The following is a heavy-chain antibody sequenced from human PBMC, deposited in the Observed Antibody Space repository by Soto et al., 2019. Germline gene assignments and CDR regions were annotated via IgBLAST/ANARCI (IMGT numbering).Heavy chain of an antibody. CDR1: GYSFTIYC. Sequence: PGESLKMSCNGSGYSFTIYCIGLVLQMPGKGLEWMGIIYPGDSDTRYSPSFQGQVTISADKSISTAYLQWSSLKASDTAMYYCASSAYFDWLGAFDIWGQGTMVTVSS. D-gene: IGHD3-9*01. CDR3: ASSAYFDWLGAFDI. V-gene: IGHV5-51*01. J-gene: IGHJ3*02. CDR2: IYPGDSDT.